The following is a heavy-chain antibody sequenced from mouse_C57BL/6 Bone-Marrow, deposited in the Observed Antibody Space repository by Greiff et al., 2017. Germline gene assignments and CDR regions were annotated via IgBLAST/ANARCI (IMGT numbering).Heavy chain of an antibody. D-gene: IGHD2-4*01. V-gene: IGHV1-75*01. CDR2: IFPGSGST. J-gene: IGHJ1*03. CDR3: ARSPYDYDEDWYFDV. Sequence: QVQLQQSGPELVQPGASVKISCKASVYTFTDYYINWVKQRPGQGLEWIGWIFPGSGSTYYNEKFKGKATLTVDQSSSTAYMLLSSLTSEDSAVYFCARSPYDYDEDWYFDVWGTGTTVTVSS. CDR1: VYTFTDYY.